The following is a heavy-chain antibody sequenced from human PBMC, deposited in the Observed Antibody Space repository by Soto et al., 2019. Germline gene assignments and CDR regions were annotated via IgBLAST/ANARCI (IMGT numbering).Heavy chain of an antibody. V-gene: IGHV3-64D*06. CDR3: VKAGYNVYDSGSDL. CDR1: GFIFRSYA. CDR2: ISSDGADT. Sequence: GGSLRLSCSASGFIFRSYAMHWVRQAPGKGLEHVSVISSDGADTYYVDSVKGRFTISRDNSKNTVYLQMTRLRSEDTAVYYCVKAGYNVYDSGSDLWGQGTKVTVSS. J-gene: IGHJ3*01. D-gene: IGHD5-12*01.